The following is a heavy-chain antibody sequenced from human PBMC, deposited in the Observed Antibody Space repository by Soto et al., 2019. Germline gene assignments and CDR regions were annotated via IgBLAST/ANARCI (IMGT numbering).Heavy chain of an antibody. CDR2: VNPSGGST. D-gene: IGHD2-21*01. Sequence: ASVKVSCKASGYTFTNYYMHWVRQAPGQGLEWMGVVNPSGGSTTYAQKFQGRVTMTRDTSTSTVYMELSSLISEDTTEYYCAREASKYSGMDVWGQGTTVTVSS. J-gene: IGHJ6*02. V-gene: IGHV1-46*01. CDR1: GYTFTNYY. CDR3: AREASKYSGMDV.